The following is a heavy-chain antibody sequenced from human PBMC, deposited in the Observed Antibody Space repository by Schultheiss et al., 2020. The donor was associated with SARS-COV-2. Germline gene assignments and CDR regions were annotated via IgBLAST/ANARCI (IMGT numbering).Heavy chain of an antibody. V-gene: IGHV1-18*04. J-gene: IGHJ4*02. CDR2: ISAYNGNT. CDR3: ARERKTGSDY. CDR1: GYTFTSYY. D-gene: IGHD1-14*01. Sequence: ASVKVSCKASGYTFTSYYMHWVRQAPGQGLEWMGWISAYNGNTGYAQKFQGRVTMTTDTSTSTAYMELRSLRSDDTAVYYCARERKTGSDYWGQGTLVTVSS.